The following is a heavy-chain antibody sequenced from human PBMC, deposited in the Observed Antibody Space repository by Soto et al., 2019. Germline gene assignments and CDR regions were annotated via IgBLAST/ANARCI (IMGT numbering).Heavy chain of an antibody. CDR2: INSDGSVA. J-gene: IGHJ6*03. V-gene: IGHV3-74*02. CDR1: GFTFSNYW. D-gene: IGHD2-15*01. Sequence: EVQLVEFGGGLVQPGGSLRLSCAASGFTFSNYWMYWVRQAPGKGLEWVSRINSDGSVASYADSVKGRLTISRDNVKNTLYLQMDSLRAEDTAVYYCARGDCVGGSCYSLAGSFYYYMDAWGKGTTVTVFS. CDR3: ARGDCVGGSCYSLAGSFYYYMDA.